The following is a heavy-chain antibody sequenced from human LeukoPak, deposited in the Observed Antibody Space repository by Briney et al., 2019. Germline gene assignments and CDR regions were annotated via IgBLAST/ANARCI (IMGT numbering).Heavy chain of an antibody. V-gene: IGHV1-18*01. D-gene: IGHD3-10*01. Sequence: GASVKVSCKASGHTFTSYTMNWVRQAPGQGLEWMGWISAYNGNTNYAQKLQGRVTMTTDTSTSTAYMELRSLRSEDTAVYYCARDVAGNYGSGSYYTFDYWGQGTLVTVSS. CDR3: ARDVAGNYGSGSYYTFDY. J-gene: IGHJ4*02. CDR2: ISAYNGNT. CDR1: GHTFTSYT.